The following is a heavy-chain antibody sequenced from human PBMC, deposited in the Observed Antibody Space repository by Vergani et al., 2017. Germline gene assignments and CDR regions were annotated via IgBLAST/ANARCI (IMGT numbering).Heavy chain of an antibody. D-gene: IGHD3-16*01. CDR1: GYTFTGYY. CDR2: INPNSGGT. CDR3: ASTLLDYYGMDV. J-gene: IGHJ6*02. Sequence: QVQLVQSGAEVKKPGASVKVSCKASGYTFTGYYMHWVRQAPGQGFEWMGWINPNSGGTNDAQTFQGRVTMTRDTSISTAYMELSRLRSDDTAVYYFASTLLDYYGMDVWGQGTTVTVSS. V-gene: IGHV1-2*02.